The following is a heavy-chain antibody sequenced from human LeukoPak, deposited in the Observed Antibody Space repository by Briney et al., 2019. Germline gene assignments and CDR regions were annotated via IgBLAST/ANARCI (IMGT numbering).Heavy chain of an antibody. CDR1: GFTFSSYS. V-gene: IGHV3-21*04. D-gene: IGHD3-22*01. Sequence: GGSLRLSCAASGFTFSSYSMNWVRQAPGKGLEWVSSISSSSSYIYYADSVKGRFTISRDNSKNTLYLQMNSLRAEDTAVYYCAKDRAYYSDSSGYYLVRAYDYWGQGTLVTVSS. CDR2: ISSSSSYI. CDR3: AKDRAYYSDSSGYYLVRAYDY. J-gene: IGHJ4*02.